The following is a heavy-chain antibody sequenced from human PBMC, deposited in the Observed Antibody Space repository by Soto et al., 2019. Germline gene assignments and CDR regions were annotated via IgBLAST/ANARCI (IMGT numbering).Heavy chain of an antibody. CDR3: AGITGTTSHYYYMDV. D-gene: IGHD1-7*01. V-gene: IGHV1-69*02. CDR1: GCTFSSYT. J-gene: IGHJ6*03. CDR2: IIPILGIA. Sequence: SVKVSCKASGCTFSSYTISWVRQAPGQGLEWMGRIIPILGIANYAQEFQGRVTITADKSTSTAYMELSSLRSEDTAVYYCAGITGTTSHYYYMDVWGKGTTVTVSS.